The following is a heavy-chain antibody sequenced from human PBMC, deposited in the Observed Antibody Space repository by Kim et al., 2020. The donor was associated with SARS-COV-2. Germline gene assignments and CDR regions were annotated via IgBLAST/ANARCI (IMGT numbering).Heavy chain of an antibody. J-gene: IGHJ5*01. CDR3: ARRVSMGNWGSYDPSNW. CDR1: GDSITHYF. V-gene: IGHV4-59*08. CDR2: VSHSGNN. D-gene: IGHD3-10*01. Sequence: SETLSLTCTVSGDSITHYFWNWIRQSPGNGLEWIGHVSHSGNNVYNPSFESRVTPFMDTAKNQFSLHLRSVAAADTAVYYCARRVSMGNWGSYDPSNW.